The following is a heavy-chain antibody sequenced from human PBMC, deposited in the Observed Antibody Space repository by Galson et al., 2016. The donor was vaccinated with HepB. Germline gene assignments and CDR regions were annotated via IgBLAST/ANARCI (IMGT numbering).Heavy chain of an antibody. CDR3: ANPVFGDYISYYYYGMDV. Sequence: LRLSCAASGFTFSHFAMHWVRQAPGQGMDYVSGISSDGGSTFYADSVKDRFTVSRDNSKNTLYLQMGSRRADDMAVYYCANPVFGDYISYYYYGMDVWGQGTTVTVSS. CDR2: ISSDGGST. CDR1: GFTFSHFA. V-gene: IGHV3-64*02. J-gene: IGHJ6*02. D-gene: IGHD4-17*01.